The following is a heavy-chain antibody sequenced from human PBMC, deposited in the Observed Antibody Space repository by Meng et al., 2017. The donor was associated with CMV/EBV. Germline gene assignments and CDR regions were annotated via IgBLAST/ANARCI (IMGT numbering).Heavy chain of an antibody. Sequence: GGSLRLSCQGSGYRFTNYWIGWVRQMPGKGLELMGIIYPGGSRTTYSPSFQGQVTISADKSINTAYLQWNSLKASDTAVYYRARLLGTGTPFDYWGQGTLVTVSS. CDR2: IYPGGSRT. CDR3: ARLLGTGTPFDY. CDR1: GYRFTNYW. J-gene: IGHJ4*02. V-gene: IGHV5-51*01. D-gene: IGHD1-1*01.